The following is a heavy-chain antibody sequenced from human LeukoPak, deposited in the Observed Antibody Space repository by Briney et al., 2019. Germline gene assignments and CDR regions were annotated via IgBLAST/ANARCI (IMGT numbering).Heavy chain of an antibody. D-gene: IGHD5-18*01. Sequence: SVKVSCKASGGTFISYASSWVRQAPGQGLEWMGGIIPIFGTANYAQKFQGRVTITADESTSTAYMELSSLRSEDTAVYYCARESVDTAILDYWGQGTLVTVSS. V-gene: IGHV1-69*01. CDR3: ARESVDTAILDY. CDR2: IIPIFGTA. J-gene: IGHJ4*02. CDR1: GGTFISYA.